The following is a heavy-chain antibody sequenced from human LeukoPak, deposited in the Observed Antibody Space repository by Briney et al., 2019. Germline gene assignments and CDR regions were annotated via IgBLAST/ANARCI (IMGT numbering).Heavy chain of an antibody. J-gene: IGHJ3*01. CDR1: GFTFSTFW. V-gene: IGHV3-7*01. CDR3: AREKVAAASAFEL. CDR2: IKEDGRQK. Sequence: GSLRLSCAASGFTFSTFWMSWVRQAPGKGLERVANIKEDGRQKYYLDSVKGRFTISRDNAKNSLYLQMDSLRVEDTAVYYCAREKVAAASAFELWGQGTMVTVSS. D-gene: IGHD6-13*01.